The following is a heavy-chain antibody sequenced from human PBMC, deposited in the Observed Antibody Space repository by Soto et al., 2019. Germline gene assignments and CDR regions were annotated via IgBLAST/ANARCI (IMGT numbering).Heavy chain of an antibody. J-gene: IGHJ3*02. CDR2: IKKDESKK. CDR1: GFPFSDYW. D-gene: IGHD1-26*01. V-gene: IGHV3-7*03. Sequence: EVQLVESGGGLVQPGESLRLSCSASGFPFSDYWMTWVRQAQGNGREWVANIKKDESKKSYFDSVRGAFTISRDNARNSLYLTMDSLRAEDTALSYCASVVSPASGTYYREGFDMWGQGTMVTVSS. CDR3: ASVVSPASGTYYREGFDM.